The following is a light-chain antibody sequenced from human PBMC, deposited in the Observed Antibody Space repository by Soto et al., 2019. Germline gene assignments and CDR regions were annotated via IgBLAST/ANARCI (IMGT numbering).Light chain of an antibody. Sequence: QSVLTQPASVSVSPGQSITISCTGNISDVGGYNYVSWYQQHPGKAPKLMIYDVSNRPSGVSNRFSGSKSGNTASLTISGLQAEDEADYYCSSYTSSSTYVFGTGTKVTV. CDR1: ISDVGGYNY. CDR3: SSYTSSSTYV. V-gene: IGLV2-14*03. J-gene: IGLJ1*01. CDR2: DVS.